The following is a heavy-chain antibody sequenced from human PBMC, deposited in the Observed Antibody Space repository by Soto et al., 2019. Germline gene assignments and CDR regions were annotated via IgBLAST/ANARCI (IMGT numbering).Heavy chain of an antibody. CDR2: ISGSGAGT. J-gene: IGHJ4*02. V-gene: IGHV3-23*01. Sequence: QVSESGGGLGQPGGSLRLSCTVSGLTFRSFAMSWVRQAPGKGLEWVSTISGSGAGTYYADSVKGRFTISRDNSKNTLYLQMSSLRAEDRGVYYCAKNEGLRLENYCFDYWGQGTLVTVSS. CDR3: AKNEGLRLENYCFDY. CDR1: GLTFRSFA. D-gene: IGHD3-16*01.